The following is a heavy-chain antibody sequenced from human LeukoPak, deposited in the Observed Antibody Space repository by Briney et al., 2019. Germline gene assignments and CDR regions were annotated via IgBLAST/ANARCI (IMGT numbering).Heavy chain of an antibody. CDR1: GFTFSSYG. CDR3: AKDHSSGYSDY. D-gene: IGHD6-19*01. CDR2: VLYDGSNK. Sequence: GRSLRLSCAASGFTFSSYGMHWVRQAPGKGLEWVAVVLYDGSNKYYADSVKGRFTISRDQSKSTLYLQMNSLRAEDTAVYYCAKDHSSGYSDYWGQGTLVTVSS. J-gene: IGHJ4*02. V-gene: IGHV3-30*18.